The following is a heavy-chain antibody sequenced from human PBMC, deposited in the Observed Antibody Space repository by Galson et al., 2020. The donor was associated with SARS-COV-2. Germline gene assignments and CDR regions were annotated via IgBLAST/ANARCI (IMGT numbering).Heavy chain of an antibody. D-gene: IGHD3-16*02. CDR3: AAESVYASDIDY. J-gene: IGHJ4*02. CDR2: IFYDGSDT. Sequence: GGSLRLSCAASGFTFNSHAMHWVRQAPGKGLEWVAQIFYDGSDTYYADSVKGRFTISRDNSENTAYLQMNNLRVEDTADYYCAAESVYASDIDYWGQGTLVTVSS. V-gene: IGHV3-30*12. CDR1: GFTFNSHA.